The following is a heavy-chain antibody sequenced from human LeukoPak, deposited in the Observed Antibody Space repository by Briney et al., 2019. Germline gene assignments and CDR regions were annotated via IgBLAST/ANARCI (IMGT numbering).Heavy chain of an antibody. V-gene: IGHV3-20*04. CDR2: INWNGGST. Sequence: GGSLRLSCAASGFTFDDYGMSWVRQAPGKGLEWVSGINWNGGSTGYADSVKGRFTISRDNAKNSLYLQMNSLRAEDTALYYCARVRSIAVAGFFDYWGQGTLVTVSS. J-gene: IGHJ4*02. D-gene: IGHD6-19*01. CDR1: GFTFDDYG. CDR3: ARVRSIAVAGFFDY.